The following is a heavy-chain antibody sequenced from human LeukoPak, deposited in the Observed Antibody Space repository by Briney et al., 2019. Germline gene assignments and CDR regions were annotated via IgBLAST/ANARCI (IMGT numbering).Heavy chain of an antibody. Sequence: PSETLSLTCTVSGGSMTSNNYYWGWIRQPPGKGLEWIGNIHYSGSTCYSPSLKNRVTISVDTSKNQFSLRLKSVTAADTAVYYCWRPHCSNSVCSSSRVDFWGQGTLVTVSS. V-gene: IGHV4-39*01. CDR2: IHYSGST. CDR1: GGSMTSNNYY. D-gene: IGHD2-8*01. J-gene: IGHJ4*02. CDR3: WRPHCSNSVCSSSRVDF.